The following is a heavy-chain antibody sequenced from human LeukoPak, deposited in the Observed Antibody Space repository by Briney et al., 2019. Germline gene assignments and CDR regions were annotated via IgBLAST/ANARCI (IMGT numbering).Heavy chain of an antibody. V-gene: IGHV4-34*01. CDR1: GGSFSGYY. CDR2: INHSGST. J-gene: IGHJ4*02. CDR3: ARAPSGVTAVIDY. Sequence: PSETLSLTCAVYGGSFSGYYWSWIRQPPGKGLEWIGEINHSGSTNYNPSLKSRVTISVDTSKNQFSLKLSSVTAADTAVYYCARAPSGVTAVIDYWGQGTLVTVSS. D-gene: IGHD2-21*02.